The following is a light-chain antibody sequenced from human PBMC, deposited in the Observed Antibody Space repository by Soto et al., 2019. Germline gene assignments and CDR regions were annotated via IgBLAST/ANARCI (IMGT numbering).Light chain of an antibody. V-gene: IGKV1-12*01. CDR2: AAS. CDR3: QQANSFPVT. J-gene: IGKJ2*01. CDR1: QGVSTW. Sequence: DIQMTQSPASVSASAGDRVTITCRASQGVSTWIAWFQQKPGQAPKLLIYAASLLQSGVPSRFNGSGSGTEFTLTISSLQPEDSATYFCQQANSFPVTFGQGTKVE.